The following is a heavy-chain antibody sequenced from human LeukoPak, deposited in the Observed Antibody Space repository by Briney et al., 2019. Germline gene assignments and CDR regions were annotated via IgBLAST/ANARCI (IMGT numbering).Heavy chain of an antibody. D-gene: IGHD1-1*01. CDR3: AREGQLGLDN. J-gene: IGHJ1*01. Sequence: ASVKVSCKASGYTFIKYGISWVRQAPGQGLEWLGWITLHSGDTHYAQKYQGRLTMTSDTSISTGYMELSTLQFDDTAVYYCAREGQLGLDNWGQGTLVTVSS. CDR2: ITLHSGDT. CDR1: GYTFIKYG. V-gene: IGHV1-2*02.